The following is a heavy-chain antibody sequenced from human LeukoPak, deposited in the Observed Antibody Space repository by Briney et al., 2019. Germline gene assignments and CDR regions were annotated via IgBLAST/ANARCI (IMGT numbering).Heavy chain of an antibody. J-gene: IGHJ4*02. CDR2: ISWNSGSI. CDR1: GGSISNFY. V-gene: IGHV3-9*01. CDR3: AKEIEGFDY. Sequence: LSLTCAVSGGSISNFYWTWIRQPAGKGLEWVSGISWNSGSIGYADSVKGRFTISRDNAKNSLYLQMNSLRAEDTALYYCAKEIEGFDYWGQGTLVTVSS.